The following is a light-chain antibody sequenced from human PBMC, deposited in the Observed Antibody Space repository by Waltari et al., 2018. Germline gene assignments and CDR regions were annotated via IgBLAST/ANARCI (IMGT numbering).Light chain of an antibody. J-gene: IGKJ4*01. V-gene: IGKV1-NL1*01. CDR3: QEFYGSLSRT. CDR2: VAS. Sequence: DIQMTQSPSSLSASVGDTITITCRASQDIGTSLAWYQQKPGEAPKILVFVASRLQGGVPSRFSGNGSGTDFSLTIRSLQPEDFATYYCQEFYGSLSRTFGGGTKVDIK. CDR1: QDIGTS.